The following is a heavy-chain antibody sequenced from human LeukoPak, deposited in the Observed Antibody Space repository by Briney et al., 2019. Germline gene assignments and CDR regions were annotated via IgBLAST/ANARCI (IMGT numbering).Heavy chain of an antibody. V-gene: IGHV3-7*03. CDR1: RISFTYW. CDR2: IKEDGSAK. Sequence: GGSLRLSCAASRISFTYWMSWVRQAPGKGLEWVANIKEDGSAKYYVDSVKGRFTISRDNSKNTLYLQMNSLRAEDTAVYYCAKRRRYFDWLLSNDAFDIWGQGTMVTVSS. CDR3: AKRRRYFDWLLSNDAFDI. D-gene: IGHD3-9*01. J-gene: IGHJ3*02.